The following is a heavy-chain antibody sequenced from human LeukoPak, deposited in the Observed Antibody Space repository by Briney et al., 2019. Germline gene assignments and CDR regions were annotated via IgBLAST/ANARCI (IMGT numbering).Heavy chain of an antibody. Sequence: GGSLRLSCAASGFTFSNYGMHWVRQGPGKGLEWVAVILHDGSNKYYADSVKGRFTISRDNSRNTVYLQMNNLRAEDTAVYYCANNFDYWGRGTLVTVSS. CDR3: ANNFDY. V-gene: IGHV3-33*06. CDR2: ILHDGSNK. CDR1: GFTFSNYG. J-gene: IGHJ4*02.